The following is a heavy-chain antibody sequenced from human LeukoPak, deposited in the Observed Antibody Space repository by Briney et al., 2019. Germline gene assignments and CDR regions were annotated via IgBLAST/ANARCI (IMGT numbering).Heavy chain of an antibody. Sequence: SETLSLTCTVSGGSISSYYWSWIRQPPGKGLEWIGYIYYSGSTNYNPSLKSRVTISVDTSKNQFSLKLSSVTAADTAVYYCARQGIYYGSGRGTFDIWGQGTMVTVSS. V-gene: IGHV4-59*08. CDR2: IYYSGST. CDR3: ARQGIYYGSGRGTFDI. CDR1: GGSISSYY. J-gene: IGHJ3*02. D-gene: IGHD3-10*01.